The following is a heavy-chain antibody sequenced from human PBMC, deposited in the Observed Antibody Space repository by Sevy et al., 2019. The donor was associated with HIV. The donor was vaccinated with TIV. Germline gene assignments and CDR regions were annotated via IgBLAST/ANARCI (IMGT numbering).Heavy chain of an antibody. CDR1: GFIINNYA. CDR3: AKDLTGSTIGYFEY. J-gene: IGHJ4*02. Sequence: GGSLRLSCAASGFIINNYAMTWVRQAPGKGLEWVSIINSRGTTYYADSVKGRFTISRDNSKNTLFVQMDSLRAEDTAVDYCAKDLTGSTIGYFEYWGQGTLVTVSS. D-gene: IGHD7-27*01. V-gene: IGHV3-23*01. CDR2: INSRGTT.